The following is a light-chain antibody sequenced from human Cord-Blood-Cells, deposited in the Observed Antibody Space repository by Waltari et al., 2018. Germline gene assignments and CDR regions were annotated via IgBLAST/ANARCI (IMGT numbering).Light chain of an antibody. V-gene: IGKV3-15*01. CDR1: QSVSSN. J-gene: IGKJ1*01. CDR3: QQYINWPKT. Sequence: EIVMTQSPATPSVSPRERATLPCRASQSVSSNLDWYQQNPGQVPRLLIYGASTRATGIPARFGCCGPGTESTLTISSLKSEDFPVYYCQQYINWPKTFGQGTKVEIK. CDR2: GAS.